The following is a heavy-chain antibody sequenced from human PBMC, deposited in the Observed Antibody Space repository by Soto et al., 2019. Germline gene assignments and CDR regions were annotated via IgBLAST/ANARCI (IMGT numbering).Heavy chain of an antibody. D-gene: IGHD5-12*01. Sequence: EVQLVESGGGLVQPGGSLKLSCAASGFIFSGSAIHWVRQASGEGLEWVGRIRSKANNYATACAASLKGRFTISRDDSKNTAYLQMNSVKTEDTAVYYCTTRGDGYNADYDYWGQGTLVTVSS. CDR2: IRSKANNYAT. CDR3: TTRGDGYNADYDY. V-gene: IGHV3-73*01. J-gene: IGHJ4*02. CDR1: GFIFSGSA.